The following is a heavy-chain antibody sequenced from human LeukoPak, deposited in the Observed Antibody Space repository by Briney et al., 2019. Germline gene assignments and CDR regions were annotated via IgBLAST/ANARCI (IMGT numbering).Heavy chain of an antibody. CDR3: ARLAEEGYCRRCIFPPWPKPIDP. V-gene: IGHV4-39*01. J-gene: IGHJ5*02. CDR2: IYFSGTT. D-gene: IGHD2-15*01. Sequence: PSETLSLTCTVSGGSISSSGYYWGWIRQPPGKGLEWIASIYFSGTTYYTPSLKSRVTISVDTSKNHFSLKLTSVTAADTAVYFFARLAEEGYCRRCIFPPWPKPIDPWGQGTLVTVSS. CDR1: GGSISSSGYY.